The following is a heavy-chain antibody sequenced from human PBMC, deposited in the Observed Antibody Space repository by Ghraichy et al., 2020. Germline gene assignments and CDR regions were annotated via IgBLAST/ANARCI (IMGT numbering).Heavy chain of an antibody. CDR2: ISGSAGST. Sequence: GSLRLSCAASGFTFRDYAMTWVRPAPGQGLEWGSVISGSAGSTYYAYSVKGRFTISRDNSKNMLYLQMNSLRAADTSLYYCANTGSYSNDSWGQGTLVTVSS. V-gene: IGHV3-23*01. CDR3: ANTGSYSNDS. CDR1: GFTFRDYA. D-gene: IGHD4-11*01. J-gene: IGHJ5*02.